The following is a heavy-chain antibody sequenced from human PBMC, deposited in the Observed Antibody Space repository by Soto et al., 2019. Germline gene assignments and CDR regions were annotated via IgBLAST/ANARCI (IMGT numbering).Heavy chain of an antibody. CDR2: VIPILGMA. J-gene: IGHJ5*02. Sequence: SVKVSCKASGGTFSSYSFSWVRQAPGQGLEWMGRVIPILGMANYAQKFQGRVTITADKSTSTVYMEPSSLRSEDAAVYYCARGGAVVVPGAVDRHNWFDPWGQGTLVTVSS. CDR1: GGTFSSYS. CDR3: ARGGAVVVPGAVDRHNWFDP. D-gene: IGHD2-2*01. V-gene: IGHV1-69*04.